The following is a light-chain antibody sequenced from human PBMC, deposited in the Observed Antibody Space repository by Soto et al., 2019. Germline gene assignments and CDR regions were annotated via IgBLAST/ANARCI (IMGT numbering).Light chain of an antibody. CDR1: SGSIGSNY. Sequence: NFMLTQQDSVAESPGKTVTISCTRRSGSIGSNYVQWYQQRPGSAPTTVIYEDNQRPSAVPDRFSGSIDSPSDSASLTVSGLKTDDEAEYCCQSYDINNRVFGGGTKLTVL. J-gene: IGLJ3*02. V-gene: IGLV6-57*04. CDR3: QSYDINNRV. CDR2: EDN.